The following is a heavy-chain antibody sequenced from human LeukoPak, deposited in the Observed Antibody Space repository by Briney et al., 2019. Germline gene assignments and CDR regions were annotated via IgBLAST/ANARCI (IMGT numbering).Heavy chain of an antibody. V-gene: IGHV4-59*01. CDR1: GGSISSYY. CDR3: ARVEQYYYGSGSTNAFDI. Sequence: SETLSLTCTVSGGSISSYYWSWIRQPPGKGLEWIGYIYYSGSTNYNPSLKSRVTISVDTSKNQFSLKLSSVTAADTAVYYCARVEQYYYGSGSTNAFDIWGQGTMVTVSS. D-gene: IGHD3-10*01. CDR2: IYYSGST. J-gene: IGHJ3*02.